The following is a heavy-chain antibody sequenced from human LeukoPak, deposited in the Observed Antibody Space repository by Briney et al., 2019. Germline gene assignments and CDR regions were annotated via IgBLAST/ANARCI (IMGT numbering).Heavy chain of an antibody. CDR2: INHSGST. V-gene: IGHV4-34*01. D-gene: IGHD3-10*01. CDR1: GASISYSY. J-gene: IGHJ6*02. Sequence: SETLSLICTVSGASISYSYWSWIRQPPGKGLEWIGEINHSGSTNYNPSLKSRVTISVDTSKNQFSLKLSSVTAADTAVYYCARGLMASTVFSGMDVWGQGTTVTVSS. CDR3: ARGLMASTVFSGMDV.